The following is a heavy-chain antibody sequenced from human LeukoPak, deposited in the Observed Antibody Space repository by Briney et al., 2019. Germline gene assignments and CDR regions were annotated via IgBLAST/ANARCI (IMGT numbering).Heavy chain of an antibody. CDR3: AKVSRYSAVPAEIDY. CDR1: GYTFSSYA. J-gene: IGHJ4*02. Sequence: GGSLRLSCAASGYTFSSYAVSWLRQAPGKALEWVSAISGSSGSTYYEDSVKGRFTISRENSKNTLYLKMNSLRAEDTAVYYCAKVSRYSAVPAEIDYWGQGTLVTVSS. V-gene: IGHV3-23*01. D-gene: IGHD2-2*01. CDR2: ISGSSGST.